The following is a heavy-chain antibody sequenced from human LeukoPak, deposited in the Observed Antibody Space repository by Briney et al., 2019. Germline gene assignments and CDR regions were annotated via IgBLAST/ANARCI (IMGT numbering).Heavy chain of an antibody. CDR2: IYYSGST. V-gene: IGHV4-30-4*01. CDR3: ARASSSWTKWVVDY. Sequence: PSETLSLTCTVSGGSISSGDYYWSWIRQPPGKGLEWIGYIYYSGSTYYNPSLKSRVTISVDTSKNQFSLKLSSVAAADTAVYYCARASSSWTKWVVDYWGQGTLVTVSS. CDR1: GGSISSGDYY. D-gene: IGHD6-13*01. J-gene: IGHJ4*02.